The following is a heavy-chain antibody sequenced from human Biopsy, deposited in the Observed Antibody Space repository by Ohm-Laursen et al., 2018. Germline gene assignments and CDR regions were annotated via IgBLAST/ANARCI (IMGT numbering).Heavy chain of an antibody. V-gene: IGHV3-74*01. CDR2: IKQDGTIS. CDR3: TNHYCGGITCLMNF. J-gene: IGHJ4*02. D-gene: IGHD2-21*01. CDR1: GFSFRDYR. Sequence: SLRLSCAASGFSFRDYRMHWVRQGPGKGLMWVSQIKQDGTISSYADSVKGRFTISRDNSRNTLYLQMNSLRAEDTAVYFCTNHYCGGITCLMNFWGQGTLVTVSS.